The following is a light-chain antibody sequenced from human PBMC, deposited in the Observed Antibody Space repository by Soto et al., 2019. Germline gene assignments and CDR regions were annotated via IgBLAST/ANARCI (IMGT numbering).Light chain of an antibody. CDR1: QSVSTN. Sequence: EIVMTQSPATLSVSPGERATLSCRASQSVSTNLAWYRQKPGQAPRLLIYDASTRATGLPARFSGSGSGTEFTLTISSLQSEDFGVYYCHQYNNWPITFGQGTRLEI. J-gene: IGKJ5*01. CDR2: DAS. V-gene: IGKV3-15*01. CDR3: HQYNNWPIT.